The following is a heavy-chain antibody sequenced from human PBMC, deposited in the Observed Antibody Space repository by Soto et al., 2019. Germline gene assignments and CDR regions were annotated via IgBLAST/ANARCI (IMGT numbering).Heavy chain of an antibody. Sequence: GGSLRLSCAASGFTFSSYGMHWVRQAPGKGLEWVAVIWYDGSNKYYADSVKGRFTISRDNSKNTLYLQMNSLRAEDTAVYYCARDPRLRVPAAYYYGMDVWGQGTTVTVSS. CDR2: IWYDGSNK. V-gene: IGHV3-33*01. CDR3: ARDPRLRVPAAYYYGMDV. J-gene: IGHJ6*02. CDR1: GFTFSSYG. D-gene: IGHD2-2*01.